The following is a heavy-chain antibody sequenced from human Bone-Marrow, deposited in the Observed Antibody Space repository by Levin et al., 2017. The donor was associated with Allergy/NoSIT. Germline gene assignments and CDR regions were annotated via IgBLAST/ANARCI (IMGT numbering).Heavy chain of an antibody. D-gene: IGHD3-22*01. Sequence: GESLKISCAASGFTFSSFSMNWVRQAPGKGLEWVSAISSSSDYIYYADSVKGRFTISRDNAENSLYLQMNSLRAEDTAVYYCARRYYYDNRGYPFDDWGQGTLVTVSS. CDR3: ARRYYYDNRGYPFDD. V-gene: IGHV3-21*01. J-gene: IGHJ4*02. CDR1: GFTFSSFS. CDR2: ISSSSDYI.